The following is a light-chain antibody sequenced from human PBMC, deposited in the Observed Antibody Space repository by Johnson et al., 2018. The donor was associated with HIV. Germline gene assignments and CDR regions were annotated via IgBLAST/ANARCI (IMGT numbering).Light chain of an antibody. CDR1: SSNIGNTY. Sequence: QPVLTQPPSVSAAPGQKVTISCSGSSSNIGNTYVSWYQQLPGTAPKLLIYDNNKRPSGIPDRFSGSKSGTSATLGITGLQTGDEADYFCGTWDGSLSVLFGTGTKVTVL. V-gene: IGLV1-51*01. J-gene: IGLJ1*01. CDR2: DNN. CDR3: GTWDGSLSVL.